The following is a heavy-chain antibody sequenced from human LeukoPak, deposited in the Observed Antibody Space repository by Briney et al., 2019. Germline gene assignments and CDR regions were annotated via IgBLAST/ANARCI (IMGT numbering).Heavy chain of an antibody. J-gene: IGHJ6*03. D-gene: IGHD6-13*01. CDR1: GGSVSDYY. CDR3: ARTTEAHSWQTRYYSYYMDV. CDR2: IYHTGST. V-gene: IGHV4-59*02. Sequence: SETLSLTCTISGGSVSDYYWSWIRQSPGKGLEWIGYIYHTGSTSYSPSLKSRVTISADTSQNQFSLKLSSVTAADTAVYYCARTTEAHSWQTRYYSYYMDVWGKGTTVTVSS.